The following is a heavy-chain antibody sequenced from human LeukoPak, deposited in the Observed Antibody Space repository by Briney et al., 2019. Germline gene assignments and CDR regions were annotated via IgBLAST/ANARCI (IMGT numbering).Heavy chain of an antibody. CDR3: ARDLGLDGD. V-gene: IGHV3-30*02. CDR1: GFTFVNYG. D-gene: IGHD6-19*01. Sequence: HAGGSLRLSCEASGFTFVNYGMHWVRQAPGKGLEWVSFIRYDGSTIYYADSVKGRSTISRDNAKNSLYLQMNSLRAEDTAVYYCARDLGLDGDWGQGTLVTVSS. CDR2: IRYDGSTI. J-gene: IGHJ4*02.